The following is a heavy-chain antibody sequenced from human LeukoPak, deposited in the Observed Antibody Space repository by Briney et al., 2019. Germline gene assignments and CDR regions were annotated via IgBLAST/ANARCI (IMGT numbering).Heavy chain of an antibody. CDR1: GFTFSSYG. CDR2: IWYDGSNK. Sequence: PGGSLRLSCAASGFTFSSYGMHWVRQAPGKGLEWVAVIWYDGSNKYYADSVKGRFTISRDNAKNSLYLQMNSLRAEDTAVYYCARDDWAQWPEYYYYYGMDVWGQGTTVTVSS. V-gene: IGHV3-33*01. CDR3: ARDDWAQWPEYYYYYGMDV. J-gene: IGHJ6*02. D-gene: IGHD6-19*01.